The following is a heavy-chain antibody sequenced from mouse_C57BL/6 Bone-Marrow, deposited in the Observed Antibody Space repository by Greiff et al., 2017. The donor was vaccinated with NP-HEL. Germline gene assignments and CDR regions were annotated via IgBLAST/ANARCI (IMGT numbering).Heavy chain of an antibody. CDR3: SRRGRYWYFDV. Sequence: VQLQQSGAELARPGASVKLSCKASGYTFTSYCISWVKQTTGQGLEWIGEIYPRSGNNYYNEKFKGKATLTADKSSSTGYMELLSLTSVDSAVSFCSRRGRYWYFDVWGTGTAVTVSS. CDR2: IYPRSGNN. V-gene: IGHV1-81*01. CDR1: GYTFTSYC. J-gene: IGHJ1*03.